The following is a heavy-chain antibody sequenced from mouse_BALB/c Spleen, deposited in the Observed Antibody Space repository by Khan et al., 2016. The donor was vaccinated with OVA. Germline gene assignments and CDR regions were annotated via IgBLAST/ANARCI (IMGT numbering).Heavy chain of an antibody. CDR3: ARAYYGNYREAMDY. Sequence: QVQLKQSGPGLVAPSQSLSITCTVSGFSLTGYGVNWVRQPPGKGLEWLGMIWGDGSTDYNSALKSRLSISKDNSKSQVFLKMNSLQTDDTARYLCARAYYGNYREAMDYWGQGTSVTVSS. J-gene: IGHJ4*01. CDR2: IWGDGST. D-gene: IGHD2-10*01. V-gene: IGHV2-6-7*01. CDR1: GFSLTGYG.